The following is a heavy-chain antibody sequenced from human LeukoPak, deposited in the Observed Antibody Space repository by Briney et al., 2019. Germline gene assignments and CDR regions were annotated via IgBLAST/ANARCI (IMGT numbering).Heavy chain of an antibody. D-gene: IGHD3-10*01. Sequence: EASVKVSCKASGYTFTSYYMHWVRQAPGQGLEWMGIINPSGGSTSYAQKFQGRVTMTRDMSTSTVFMELSSLRSEDTAVYYCARARYYGSGNYYYYMDVWGKGTTVTVSS. CDR3: ARARYYGSGNYYYYMDV. V-gene: IGHV1-46*01. CDR2: INPSGGST. CDR1: GYTFTSYY. J-gene: IGHJ6*03.